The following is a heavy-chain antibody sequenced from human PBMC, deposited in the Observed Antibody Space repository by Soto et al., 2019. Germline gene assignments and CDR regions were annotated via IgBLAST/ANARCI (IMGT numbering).Heavy chain of an antibody. J-gene: IGHJ4*02. V-gene: IGHV1-69*02. D-gene: IGHD3-10*01. CDR2: INPIVSMS. CDR1: GDTFSFYT. CDR3: AASYGSGYRAFDY. Sequence: QVQLVQSGTAVKKPGSSVKVSCKASGDTFSFYTINWVRQAPGLGLEWVGRINPIVSMSNYAQKFQGRVSMTADKSTSTAYMELRSLRSDDTAMYFWAASYGSGYRAFDYWGQGALVIVSS.